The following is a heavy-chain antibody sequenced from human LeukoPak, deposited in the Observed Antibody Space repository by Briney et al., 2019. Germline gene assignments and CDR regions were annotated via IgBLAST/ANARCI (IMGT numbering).Heavy chain of an antibody. Sequence: SQTLSLTCAFSVDIVSSNTAAWNWIRQSPSRGLEWLGRTYYRSKWYNDYAVSVKSRITINPDTSKNQFSLQLNSVTPEDTAVYYCARGRLAELSLDRLSFDYWGQGTLVTVSS. CDR1: VDIVSSNTAA. D-gene: IGHD3-16*02. J-gene: IGHJ4*02. CDR2: TYYRSKWYN. CDR3: ARGRLAELSLDRLSFDY. V-gene: IGHV6-1*01.